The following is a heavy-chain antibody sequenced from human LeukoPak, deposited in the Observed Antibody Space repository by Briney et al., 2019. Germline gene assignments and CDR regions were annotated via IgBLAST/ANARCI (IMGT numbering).Heavy chain of an antibody. CDR3: AVVYILTGYYNFLGSDY. CDR1: GYTFTGYY. CDR2: INPNSGGT. J-gene: IGHJ4*02. D-gene: IGHD3-9*01. V-gene: IGHV1-2*02. Sequence: ASVKVSCKASGYTFTGYYLHCVRQAPEQGLEWMGWINPNSGGTNYAQKFQGRVTMTRDTSISTAYMELSRLKSDDTALYYWAVVYILTGYYNFLGSDYWGQGTLVTVSS.